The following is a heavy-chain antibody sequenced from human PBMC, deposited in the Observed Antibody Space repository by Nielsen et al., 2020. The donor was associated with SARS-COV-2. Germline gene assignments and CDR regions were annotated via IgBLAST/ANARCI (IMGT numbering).Heavy chain of an antibody. CDR1: GGSVSSGGYS. Sequence: LRLSCAVSGGSVSSGGYSWSWIRQPPGKGLEWIGYIYHSGRTYYNPSLKSRVTISVDRSKNQFSLKLSSVTAADTAVYYCARGGRITFGGADDAFDIWGQGTMVTVSS. CDR2: IYHSGRT. V-gene: IGHV4-30-2*01. CDR3: ARGGRITFGGADDAFDI. J-gene: IGHJ3*02. D-gene: IGHD3-16*01.